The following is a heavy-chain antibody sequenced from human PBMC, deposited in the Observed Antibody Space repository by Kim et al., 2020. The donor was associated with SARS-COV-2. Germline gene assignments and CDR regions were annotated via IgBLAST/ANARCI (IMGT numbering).Heavy chain of an antibody. CDR2: SRNKVNSYTT. CDR3: ARGAGSTTAPIGSLLYYYPMDV. V-gene: IGHV3-72*01. D-gene: IGHD3-10*01. Sequence: GGSLRLSCAASGFTFSDHYMDWVRQAPGKGLEWVGRSRNKVNSYTTEYAASVKGRFTISRDDSKNSVYLQMKSLKSEDTAVYFCARGAGSTTAPIGSLLYYYPMDVWGQGTTVTVSS. J-gene: IGHJ6*02. CDR1: GFTFSDHY.